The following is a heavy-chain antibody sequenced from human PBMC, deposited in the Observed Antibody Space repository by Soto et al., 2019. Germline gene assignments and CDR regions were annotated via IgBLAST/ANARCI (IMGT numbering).Heavy chain of an antibody. CDR2: IGPYSGKS. J-gene: IGHJ4*02. CDR3: ATDGDYDSSGHWRADGLDY. CDR1: GYTFIKYG. D-gene: IGHD3-22*01. Sequence: QVQLVQSGAEVREPGASVKVSCKTAGYTFIKYGISWLRQAPGQGLEWMGWIGPYSGKSFYAQKVQDRVSLTKDTSAGTAYMELRSLRSDDTAVYYCATDGDYDSSGHWRADGLDYWGQGTLVTVSS. V-gene: IGHV1-18*01.